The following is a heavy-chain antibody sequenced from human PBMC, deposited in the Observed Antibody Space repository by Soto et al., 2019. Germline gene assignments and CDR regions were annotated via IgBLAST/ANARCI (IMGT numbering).Heavy chain of an antibody. J-gene: IGHJ6*02. V-gene: IGHV3-23*01. CDR3: AKNPGSIQLWLRSAYGFDV. CDR2: ISGNGFNT. Sequence: EEQLLESGGVLVKPGGSLRLSCAASGFIFSTYAMSWVRQAPGKGQEWVSGISGNGFNTYYADSVKGRFTISRDNANNTLYLEMNSLRAEDTALYFCAKNPGSIQLWLRSAYGFDVWGQGTSVTVSS. CDR1: GFIFSTYA. D-gene: IGHD5-18*01.